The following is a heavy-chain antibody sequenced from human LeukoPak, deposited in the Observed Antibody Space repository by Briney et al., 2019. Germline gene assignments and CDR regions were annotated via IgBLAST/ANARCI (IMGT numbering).Heavy chain of an antibody. CDR3: ARGPPPGYCSSTSCQGYFDY. J-gene: IGHJ4*02. Sequence: ASVKVSCKASGYTFTGYYMHWVRQAPGQGLEWMGWINPNSGGTNYAQKFQGRVTMTRDTSISTAYMELSRLRSDDTAVYYCARGPPPGYCSSTSCQGYFDYWGQGTLVTVSS. CDR1: GYTFTGYY. V-gene: IGHV1-2*02. D-gene: IGHD2-2*01. CDR2: INPNSGGT.